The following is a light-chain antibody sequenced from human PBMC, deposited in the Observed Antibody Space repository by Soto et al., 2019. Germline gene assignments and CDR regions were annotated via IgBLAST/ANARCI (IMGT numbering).Light chain of an antibody. CDR2: DAS. CDR1: QSIINNK. V-gene: IGKV3-20*01. J-gene: IGKJ3*01. Sequence: EIVLTQSPGTLSLSPGERVTLSCRASQSIINNKLAWHQQKPGQAPRLLIYDASNRVTGIPDRFSGSGSGTDFTLTINRLEPEDFAVYSCQQYGPSPPLTFGHGTKVEIK. CDR3: QQYGPSPPLT.